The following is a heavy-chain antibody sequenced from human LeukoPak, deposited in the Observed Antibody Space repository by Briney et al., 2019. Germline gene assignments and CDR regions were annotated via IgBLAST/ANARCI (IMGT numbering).Heavy chain of an antibody. CDR2: INHSGST. CDR3: ARGGYYGSGRDAFDI. D-gene: IGHD3-10*01. V-gene: IGHV4-34*01. CDR1: GGSFSGYY. J-gene: IGHJ3*02. Sequence: SETLSLTCAVYGGSFSGYYWNWIRQPPGKGLEWIGEINHSGSTNYNPSLKSRVTISVDTSKNQFSLKLSSVTAADTAVYYCARGGYYGSGRDAFDIWGQGTMVTVS.